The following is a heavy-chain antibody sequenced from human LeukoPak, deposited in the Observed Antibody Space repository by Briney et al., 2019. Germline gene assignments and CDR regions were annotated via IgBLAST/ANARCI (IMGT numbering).Heavy chain of an antibody. Sequence: GGSLRLSCAASGFTFSSYAMSWVRQAPGKGLEWVSAISGSGGSTYYADSVKGRFTISRDNSKNTLYLQMNSLRAEDTAVYYCAKALYYYGSGSYNYSHYWGQGTLVTVSS. V-gene: IGHV3-23*01. D-gene: IGHD3-10*01. CDR1: GFTFSSYA. CDR3: AKALYYYGSGSYNYSHY. J-gene: IGHJ4*02. CDR2: ISGSGGST.